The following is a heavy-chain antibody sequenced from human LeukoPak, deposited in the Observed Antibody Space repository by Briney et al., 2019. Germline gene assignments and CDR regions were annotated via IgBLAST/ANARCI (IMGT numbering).Heavy chain of an antibody. J-gene: IGHJ3*02. D-gene: IGHD2-8*01. Sequence: GSLRLSCAASGLTFSSYSMNWVRQVPGKGLEWVSSISGSSSYIYYADSVKGRFTISRDNAKKSLWLQMNSLRAEDTAVYYRARDPGYCFNGVCPDDAFDIWGQGTMVTVSS. V-gene: IGHV3-21*01. CDR3: ARDPGYCFNGVCPDDAFDI. CDR2: ISGSSSYI. CDR1: GLTFSSYS.